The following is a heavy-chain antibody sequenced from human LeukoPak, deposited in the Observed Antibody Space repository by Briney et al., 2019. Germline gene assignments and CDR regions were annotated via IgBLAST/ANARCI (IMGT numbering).Heavy chain of an antibody. D-gene: IGHD4-11*01. V-gene: IGHV5-51*01. CDR3: ARLDYRNYLYYFDY. CDR2: IYSGDSDT. Sequence: GESLKISCKGSGYSFTSYWIGWVRQMPGKGLDWMGIIYSGDSDTRYSPSFQGQVTISADKCISTGYLQWSRLKASDTAMYSCARLDYRNYLYYFDYWGQGTLVTVSS. J-gene: IGHJ4*02. CDR1: GYSFTSYW.